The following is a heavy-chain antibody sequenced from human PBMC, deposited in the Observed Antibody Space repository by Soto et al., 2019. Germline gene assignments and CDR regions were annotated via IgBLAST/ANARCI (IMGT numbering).Heavy chain of an antibody. CDR1: WFSLSSIGVA. Sequence: XGPTRLNPTQTLSLTCTFSWFSLSSIGVAVGWIRQPPGKALEWLALLYWNDDRRYSPSLKSRLTITKDTSKNQVVLTMTNMDPADTATYYCANSASVPCCYYFDSWGQGTLVTVSS. J-gene: IGHJ4*02. CDR2: LYWNDDR. D-gene: IGHD1-26*01. CDR3: ANSASVPCCYYFDS. V-gene: IGHV2-5*01.